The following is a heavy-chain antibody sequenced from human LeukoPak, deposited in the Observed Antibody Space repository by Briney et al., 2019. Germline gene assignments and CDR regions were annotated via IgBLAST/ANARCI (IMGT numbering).Heavy chain of an antibody. J-gene: IGHJ4*02. Sequence: PGGSLRLSCAASGFTFSNYAMSWVRLAPGKGLEWVSRIGGSGGRTYHADSVKGRFTISRDNAKNSLYLQMNSLRAEDTAVYYCARAGDYGVYPLDYWGQGTLVTVSS. D-gene: IGHD4-17*01. CDR1: GFTFSNYA. CDR2: IGGSGGRT. V-gene: IGHV3-23*01. CDR3: ARAGDYGVYPLDY.